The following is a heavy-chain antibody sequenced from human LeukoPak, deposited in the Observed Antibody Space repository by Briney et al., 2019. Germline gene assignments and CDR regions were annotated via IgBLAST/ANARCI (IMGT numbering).Heavy chain of an antibody. CDR2: IYHSGST. CDR1: GGSISSSNW. Sequence: SSGTLSLTCDVSGGSISSSNWWSWVRQPPGKGLEWIGEIYHSGSTNYNPSLKSRVIISVDKSKNQFSLKLYSVTAADTAVYYCARREGELRCFDWLTPRDWGQGTLVTVSS. J-gene: IGHJ4*02. V-gene: IGHV4-4*02. D-gene: IGHD3-9*01. CDR3: ARREGELRCFDWLTPRD.